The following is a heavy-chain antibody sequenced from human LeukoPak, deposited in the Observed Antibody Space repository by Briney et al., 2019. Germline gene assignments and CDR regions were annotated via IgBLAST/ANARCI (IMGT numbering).Heavy chain of an antibody. Sequence: GGSLRLSRTASGFTFGDYAMSWVRQAPGKGLEWVGFIRSKAYGGTTEYAASVKGRFTISRDDSKSIAYLQMNSLKTEDTAVYYCTRVHRNYYDSSGYSDYYYYYGMDVWGQGTTVTVSS. D-gene: IGHD3-22*01. CDR2: IRSKAYGGTT. CDR1: GFTFGDYA. CDR3: TRVHRNYYDSSGYSDYYYYYGMDV. J-gene: IGHJ6*02. V-gene: IGHV3-49*04.